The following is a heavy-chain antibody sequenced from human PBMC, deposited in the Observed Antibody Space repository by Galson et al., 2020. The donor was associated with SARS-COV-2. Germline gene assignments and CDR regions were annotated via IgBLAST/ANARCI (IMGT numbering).Heavy chain of an antibody. CDR1: GFTFSTYT. V-gene: IGHV3-64*02. J-gene: IGHJ4*02. Sequence: GGSLRLSCAASGFTFSTYTMHWVRQAPGKGLEYVSAISSNGGGTYYVDSVKGRFTISRDNSKNTVYLQMGSLRAEDMAVYYCARVGSSGWPVYWGQGTLVTVSS. CDR3: ARVGSSGWPVY. CDR2: ISSNGGGT. D-gene: IGHD6-19*01.